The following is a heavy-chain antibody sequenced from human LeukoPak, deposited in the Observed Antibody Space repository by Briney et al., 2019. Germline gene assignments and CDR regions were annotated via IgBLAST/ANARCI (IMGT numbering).Heavy chain of an antibody. CDR1: GVSISSYY. V-gene: IGHV4-59*01. D-gene: IGHD1-1*01. J-gene: IGHJ5*02. Sequence: TSETLSLTCTVSGVSISSYYWNWIRQPPGKGLEWIGYIHYSGRTNYSPSLKSRVTISVDMSKNQFSLKLISVTAADTAVYYCARGGFLDPFDPWGQGTLVTVSS. CDR3: ARGGFLDPFDP. CDR2: IHYSGRT.